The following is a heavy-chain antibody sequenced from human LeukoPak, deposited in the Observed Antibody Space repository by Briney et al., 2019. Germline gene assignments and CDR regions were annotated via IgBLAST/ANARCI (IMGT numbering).Heavy chain of an antibody. Sequence: SETLSLTCTVSGGSISSYYWSWIRQPPGKGLEWIGYIYYSGSTYYNPSLKSRVTISVDTSKNQFSLKLSSVTAADTAVYYCASHSGRFDPWGQGTLVTVSS. J-gene: IGHJ5*02. CDR1: GGSISSYY. CDR3: ASHSGRFDP. CDR2: IYYSGST. V-gene: IGHV4-59*06.